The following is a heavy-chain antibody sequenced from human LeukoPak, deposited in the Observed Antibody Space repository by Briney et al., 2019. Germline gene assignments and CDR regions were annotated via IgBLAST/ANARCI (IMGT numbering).Heavy chain of an antibody. D-gene: IGHD7-27*01. V-gene: IGHV3-7*01. Sequence: PGGSLRLSCAASGFSFSDSWMSWVRQAPGKGPEWVANIKEDESQEHYADYVKGRFTVSRDNAKNSLFLQMNSLRVEDTAVYYCVKYKNWVAGDVWGQGTTVSVSS. J-gene: IGHJ6*02. CDR2: IKEDESQE. CDR3: VKYKNWVAGDV. CDR1: GFSFSDSW.